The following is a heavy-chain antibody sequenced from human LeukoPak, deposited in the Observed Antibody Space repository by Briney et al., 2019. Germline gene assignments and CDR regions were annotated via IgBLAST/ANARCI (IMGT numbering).Heavy chain of an antibody. V-gene: IGHV1-46*01. CDR1: GYTFTSYY. CDR2: ISPSGGST. CDR3: ARGGLGYAISYYYYMDV. Sequence: ASVKVSCKASGYTFTSYYMRWVRQAPGQGLEWMGIISPSGGSTSYAQKFQGRVTMTRDTSTSTVYMELSSLRSEDTAVYYCARGGLGYAISYYYYMDVWGKGTTVTVSS. J-gene: IGHJ6*03. D-gene: IGHD2-2*01.